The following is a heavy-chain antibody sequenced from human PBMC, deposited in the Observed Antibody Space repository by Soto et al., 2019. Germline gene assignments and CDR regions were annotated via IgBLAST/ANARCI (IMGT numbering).Heavy chain of an antibody. CDR1: GGSISSSNW. D-gene: IGHD2-2*01. CDR2: IYHSGST. J-gene: IGHJ4*02. CDR3: ARDGRVPAERSELESKYYFDY. V-gene: IGHV4-4*02. Sequence: TSETLSLTCAVSGGSISSSNWWSWVRQPPGKGLECIGEIYHSGSTNYNPSLKSRVTISVDTSKNQFSLKLSSVTAADTAVYYCARDGRVPAERSELESKYYFDYWSQGTLVTVSS.